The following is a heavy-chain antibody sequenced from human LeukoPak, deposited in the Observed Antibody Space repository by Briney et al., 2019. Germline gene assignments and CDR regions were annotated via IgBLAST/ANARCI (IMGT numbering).Heavy chain of an antibody. CDR1: GFTFSRYS. J-gene: IGHJ4*02. V-gene: IGHV3-21*01. D-gene: IGHD5-12*01. CDR2: ISSSSSYI. CDR3: AREYSGYDWVFDY. Sequence: GGSLRLSCAASGFTFSRYSMNWVRQAPGKGLEWVSSISSSSSYIYYADSVKGRFTISRDNAKNSLYLQMNSLRAEDTAVYYCAREYSGYDWVFDYWGQGTLVTVSS.